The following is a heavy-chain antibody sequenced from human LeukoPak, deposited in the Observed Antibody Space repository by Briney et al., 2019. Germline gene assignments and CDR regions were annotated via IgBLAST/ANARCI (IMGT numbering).Heavy chain of an antibody. Sequence: GGSLRLSCAVSGFTFSSYAMSWVRQAPGKGLEWVSAISGSGGSTYYADSVKGRFTISRDNSKNTLYLQMNSLRAEDTAVYYCAKGDLDWLLEEDWGQGTLVTVSS. J-gene: IGHJ4*02. CDR2: ISGSGGST. D-gene: IGHD3-9*01. CDR1: GFTFSSYA. V-gene: IGHV3-23*01. CDR3: AKGDLDWLLEED.